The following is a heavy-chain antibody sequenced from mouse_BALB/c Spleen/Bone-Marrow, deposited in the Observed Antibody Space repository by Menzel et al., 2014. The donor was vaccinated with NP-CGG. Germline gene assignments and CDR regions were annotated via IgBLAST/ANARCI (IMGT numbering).Heavy chain of an antibody. J-gene: IGHJ4*01. CDR2: ISNGGNYT. V-gene: IGHV5-9-3*01. CDR3: TRQRGDYAMDY. Sequence: EVKLQESGGGLVKPGGSLKLSCAASGFTFSSYGVSWVRQTPEKRLEWVATISNGGNYTYYPDSVKGRFTISRDNAKNTLYLQMSSLRSEDTAMYYCTRQRGDYAMDYWGQGTSVTVSS. CDR1: GFTFSSYG.